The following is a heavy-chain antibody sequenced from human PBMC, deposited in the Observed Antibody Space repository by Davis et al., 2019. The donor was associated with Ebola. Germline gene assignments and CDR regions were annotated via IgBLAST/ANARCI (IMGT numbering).Heavy chain of an antibody. CDR2: INHSGST. D-gene: IGHD3-9*01. J-gene: IGHJ4*02. CDR1: GGSFSGYY. V-gene: IGHV4-34*01. CDR3: ARERGRYFDT. Sequence: PSETLSLTCAVYGGSFSGYYWSWIRQPPGKGLECIGEINHSGSTNYNPSLKSRVTISVDTSKNQFSLKLSSVTAADTAVYYCARERGRYFDTWGQGTLVTVSS.